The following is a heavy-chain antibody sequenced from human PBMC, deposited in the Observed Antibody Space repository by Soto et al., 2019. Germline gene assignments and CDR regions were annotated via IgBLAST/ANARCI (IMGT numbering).Heavy chain of an antibody. CDR1: GGSISSSSYY. J-gene: IGHJ5*02. CDR3: AGRGIVVVPAAMPEDWFDP. Sequence: QLQLQESGPGLVKPSETLSLTCTVSGGSISSSSYYWGWIRQPPGKGLEWIGSIYYSGSTYYNPSLKSRVTISEDTSNNQFSLKLSSVTAADTAVYYCAGRGIVVVPAAMPEDWFDPWGQGTLVTVSS. V-gene: IGHV4-39*01. D-gene: IGHD2-2*01. CDR2: IYYSGST.